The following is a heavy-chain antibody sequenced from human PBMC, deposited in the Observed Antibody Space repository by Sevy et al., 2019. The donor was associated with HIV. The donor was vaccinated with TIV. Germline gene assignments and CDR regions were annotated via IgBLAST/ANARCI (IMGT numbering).Heavy chain of an antibody. J-gene: IGHJ4*02. Sequence: GGSLRLSCAASGFTFRTYAFHWVRQAPGRGLEWIGLISSNGDNGLYATSVRGRFTISRENSMNILYLQMTSLTPDDTAVYYCARGPEWELTSFLSHWGQGTLVTVSS. CDR3: ARGPEWELTSFLSH. CDR1: GFTFRTYA. CDR2: ISSNGDNG. D-gene: IGHD1-26*01. V-gene: IGHV3-30-3*01.